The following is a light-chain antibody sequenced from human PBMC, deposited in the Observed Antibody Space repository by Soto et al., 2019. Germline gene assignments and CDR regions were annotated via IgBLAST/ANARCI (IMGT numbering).Light chain of an antibody. Sequence: EIVLTQSPGSLSLSPGERATLSCRASQSVDSSFFAWYQQKPGQAPRLLIYGASNRATGIPDRFSGRGSGTDFALTITGLEPEAFAVYYCQQYVSSVAFGQGTKVEIK. CDR3: QQYVSSVA. CDR1: QSVDSSF. CDR2: GAS. V-gene: IGKV3-20*01. J-gene: IGKJ1*01.